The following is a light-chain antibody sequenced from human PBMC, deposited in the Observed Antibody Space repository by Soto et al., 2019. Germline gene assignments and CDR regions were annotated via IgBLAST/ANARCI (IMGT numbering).Light chain of an antibody. CDR2: AAS. CDR1: QGISSY. Sequence: DIQLTQSPSFLSASVGDRVTITCRASQGISSYLAWYQQKPGKAPKLLIYAASTLQSGVPSRFSGSESGPEFTLTISSLQPEDFATYYCQQLNTYPRTFGQGTKVDIK. V-gene: IGKV1-9*01. CDR3: QQLNTYPRT. J-gene: IGKJ1*01.